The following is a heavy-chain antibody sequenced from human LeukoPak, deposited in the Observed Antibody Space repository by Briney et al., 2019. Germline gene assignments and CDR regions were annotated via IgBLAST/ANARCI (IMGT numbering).Heavy chain of an antibody. D-gene: IGHD3-3*01. CDR3: ARQRSNYDFWSGYYIGNWFDP. CDR1: GGSISSSSYY. CDR2: IYYSGST. J-gene: IGHJ5*02. Sequence: SETLSLTCTVSGGSISSSSYYWGRIRQPPGKGLEWIGSIYYSGSTYYNPSLKSRVTISVDTSKNQFSLKLSSVTAADTAVYYCARQRSNYDFWSGYYIGNWFDPWGQGTLVTVSS. V-gene: IGHV4-39*01.